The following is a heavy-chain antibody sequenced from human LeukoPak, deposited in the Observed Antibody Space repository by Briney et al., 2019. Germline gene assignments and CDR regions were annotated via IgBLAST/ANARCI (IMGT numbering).Heavy chain of an antibody. CDR1: GASISSSTYY. D-gene: IGHD2-15*01. Sequence: SETLSLTCTVSGASISSSTYYWGWIRQPPGKGLEWIGCIYETGSTYYKSSLKSRVTISVDTSKNQFSLKLSSVTAADTAVYYCARRSGSGYYFYFYTMDVWGQGATVTVSS. J-gene: IGHJ6*01. CDR2: IYETGST. V-gene: IGHV4-39*01. CDR3: ARRSGSGYYFYFYTMDV.